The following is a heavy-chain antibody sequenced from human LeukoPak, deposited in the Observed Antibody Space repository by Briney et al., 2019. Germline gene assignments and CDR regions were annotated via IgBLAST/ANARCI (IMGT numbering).Heavy chain of an antibody. CDR3: TRHPVVVVAADYYYYMDV. D-gene: IGHD2-15*01. J-gene: IGHJ6*03. CDR1: GFTFSGSA. Sequence: GGSLRLSCAASGFTFSGSAMHWVRQASGRALEWLGRIRSKPNSYATAYAASVKGRFTISRDDSKNTAYLQMNSLKTEDTAVYYCTRHPVVVVAADYYYYMDVWGKGTTVTVSS. V-gene: IGHV3-73*01. CDR2: IRSKPNSYAT.